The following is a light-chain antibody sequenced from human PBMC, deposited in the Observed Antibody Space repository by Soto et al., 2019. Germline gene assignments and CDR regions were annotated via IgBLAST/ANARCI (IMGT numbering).Light chain of an antibody. CDR2: DAS. Sequence: EIVMTQSPATLSVSPGRRATLSCRASQSVSSDLAWFQQKPGQAPGLLIYDASTRATGVPARFGGSGSGTVFTLTISSLQSEDFAVYYCQQYNDWPGGTFGQGTKLDIK. CDR1: QSVSSD. V-gene: IGKV3-15*01. CDR3: QQYNDWPGGT. J-gene: IGKJ2*01.